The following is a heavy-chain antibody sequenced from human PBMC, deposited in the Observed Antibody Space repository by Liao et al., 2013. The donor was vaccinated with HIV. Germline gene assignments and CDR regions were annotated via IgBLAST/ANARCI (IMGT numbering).Heavy chain of an antibody. CDR2: IYYSGST. J-gene: IGHJ6*01. CDR1: GGSISSSRYY. V-gene: IGHV4-39*07. D-gene: IGHD3-10*01. Sequence: QLQLQESGPGLVKASETLSLTCTVSGGSISSSRYYWGWIRQPPGKGLEWIGSIYYSGSTYYNPSLKSRVTISVATSKNQFSLKLSSVTAADTAVYYCASGLPDRRRLSVNLLLRYVKRRGFTDRETLWVPNPFGSLRETRPVPTRNGSPYYG. CDR3: ASGLPDRRRLSVNLLLRYVKRRGFTDRETLWVPNPFGSLRETRPVPTRNGSPYYG.